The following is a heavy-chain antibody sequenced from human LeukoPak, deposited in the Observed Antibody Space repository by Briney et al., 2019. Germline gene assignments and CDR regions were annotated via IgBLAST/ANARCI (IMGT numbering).Heavy chain of an antibody. CDR1: GGSISSSSYY. CDR3: RRVYYDSSGYYPFDY. CDR2: IYYSGST. J-gene: IGHJ4*02. Sequence: PSETLSLTCTVSGGSISSSSYYWGWIRQPPGKGLEWIGSIYYSGSTYYNPSLKSRVTISVDTSKNQFSLKLSSVTAADTAVYYCRRVYYDSSGYYPFDYWGQGTLVTVSS. D-gene: IGHD3-22*01. V-gene: IGHV4-39*01.